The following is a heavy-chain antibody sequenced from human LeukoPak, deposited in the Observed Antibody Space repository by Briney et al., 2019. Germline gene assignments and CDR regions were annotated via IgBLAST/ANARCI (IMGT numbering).Heavy chain of an antibody. J-gene: IGHJ4*02. CDR3: ANGSSSVWPYYFDY. CDR2: ITGSAGGT. D-gene: IGHD3-10*01. V-gene: IGHV3-23*01. Sequence: GGSLRPSCAASGLTFSSYAMGWVRQAPGKGLEWVSAITGSAGGTYYADSVKGRSAISRDNSKNTLYLDMNSLRAEDTAVYYCANGSSSVWPYYFDYWGQGALVTASS. CDR1: GLTFSSYA.